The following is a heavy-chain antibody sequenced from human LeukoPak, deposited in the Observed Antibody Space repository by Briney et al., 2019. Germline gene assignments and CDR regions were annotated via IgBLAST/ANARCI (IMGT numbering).Heavy chain of an antibody. Sequence: SETLSLTCTVSGGSISRSGYYWSWIRQHPGKGLEWIGYIYYSGSTYYNPSLKSRVTISVDTSKNRFSLKLSSVTPEDTAVYYCAYYGDPPYNWFDPWGQGTLVTVSS. D-gene: IGHD3-10*01. J-gene: IGHJ5*02. CDR3: AYYGDPPYNWFDP. V-gene: IGHV4-31*03. CDR1: GGSISRSGYY. CDR2: IYYSGST.